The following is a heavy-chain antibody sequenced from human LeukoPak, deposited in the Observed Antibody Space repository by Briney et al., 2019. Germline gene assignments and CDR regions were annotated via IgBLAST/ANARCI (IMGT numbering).Heavy chain of an antibody. Sequence: PGGSLRLSCAASGFTFSSYWMHWVRQAPGKGLVWVSRINTDGSSTSYADSVKGRFTISRDNATNTLYLQMNSLRAEDTAVYYCARGLSGGYCSGGSCYSCWGQGTLVTVSS. CDR3: ARGLSGGYCSGGSCYSC. D-gene: IGHD2-15*01. CDR1: GFTFSSYW. J-gene: IGHJ4*02. CDR2: INTDGSST. V-gene: IGHV3-74*01.